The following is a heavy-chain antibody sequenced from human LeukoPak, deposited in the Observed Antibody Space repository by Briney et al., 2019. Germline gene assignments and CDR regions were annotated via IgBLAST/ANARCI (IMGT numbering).Heavy chain of an antibody. D-gene: IGHD3-9*01. J-gene: IGHJ3*02. Sequence: SETLSLTCTVSGGSTTSYYWSWIRQPPGKGLEWIGYIYYSGTTNYNPSLKSRVTISIDTSKNQFSLQLSSVTAADTAVYYCARDGAVDILTGYGAFDIWGQGTMVTVSS. V-gene: IGHV4-59*01. CDR2: IYYSGTT. CDR1: GGSTTSYY. CDR3: ARDGAVDILTGYGAFDI.